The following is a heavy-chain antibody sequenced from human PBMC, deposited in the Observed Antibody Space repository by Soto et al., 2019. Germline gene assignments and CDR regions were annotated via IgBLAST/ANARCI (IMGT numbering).Heavy chain of an antibody. CDR1: GDSVSSNSAG. V-gene: IGHV6-1*01. CDR2: TYYRSKWYY. CDR3: ARGEQYSGRIFDY. Sequence: SQTLSLTCAITGDSVSSNSAGWSWVRQSPSRGLEWLGRTYYRSKWYYEYAVSVRGRITINPDTSKNQHSLQLNSVTPEDTAVYFCARGEQYSGRIFDYWGQGTLVTVS. J-gene: IGHJ4*01. D-gene: IGHD1-26*01.